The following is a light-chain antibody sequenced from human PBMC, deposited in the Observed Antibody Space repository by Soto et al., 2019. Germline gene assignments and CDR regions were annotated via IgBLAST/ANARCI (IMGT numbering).Light chain of an antibody. CDR3: ATWDDSLNAHWV. CDR2: NDN. CDR1: SSNIGRNT. J-gene: IGLJ3*02. Sequence: QSALTQPPSASGTPGQRVTISCSGSSSNIGRNTVNWYQQVPGTAPKLLIYNDNQRPSGVPDRFSGSKSGTSASLAISGLQSEDEADYFCATWDDSLNAHWVFGGGTKLTVL. V-gene: IGLV1-44*01.